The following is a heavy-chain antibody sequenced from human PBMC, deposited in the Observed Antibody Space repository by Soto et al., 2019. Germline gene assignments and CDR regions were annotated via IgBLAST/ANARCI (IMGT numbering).Heavy chain of an antibody. CDR3: AKDLVPCSSINCCCSTNV. J-gene: IGHJ6*04. CDR1: GFTFSTHA. V-gene: IGHV3-23*01. CDR2: ISGSGGGT. D-gene: IGHD2-2*01. Sequence: EVQLLESGGGLVQPGGSLRLSCTASGFTFSTHAMTWVRQAPGKGLEWVSGISGSGGGTYYAEAVKGRFTISRDNSQSTLYLQMNSLRVEDTAIYFCAKDLVPCSSINCCCSTNVWGKGTTVTVSS.